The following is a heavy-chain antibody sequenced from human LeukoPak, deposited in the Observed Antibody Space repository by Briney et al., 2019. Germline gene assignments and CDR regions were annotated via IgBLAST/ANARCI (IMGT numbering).Heavy chain of an antibody. CDR1: GYTFTGYY. V-gene: IGHV1-2*02. CDR2: INPNSGGT. CDR3: ARYGRYSYGYFYYFDY. J-gene: IGHJ4*02. D-gene: IGHD5-18*01. Sequence: ASVKVSCKASGYTFTGYYIHWVRQAPGQGLEWMGWINPNSGGTNYAQKFQGRVTMTRDTSISTAYMELSRLRSDDTAVYYCARYGRYSYGYFYYFDYWGQGTLVTVSS.